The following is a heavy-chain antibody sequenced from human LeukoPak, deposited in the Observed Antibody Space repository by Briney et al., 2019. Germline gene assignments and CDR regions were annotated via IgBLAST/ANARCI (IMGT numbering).Heavy chain of an antibody. D-gene: IGHD4-17*01. CDR3: ARDRRTTVTTKGTRDYYYYGMDV. J-gene: IGHJ6*02. Sequence: PGGSLRLSCAASGFTVSSNYMSWVRQAPGKGLEWVSVIYSGGSTYYADSVKGRFTISRDNSKNTLYLQMNSLRAEDTAVYYCARDRRTTVTTKGTRDYYYYGMDVWGQGTTVTVSS. CDR2: IYSGGST. CDR1: GFTVSSNY. V-gene: IGHV3-66*01.